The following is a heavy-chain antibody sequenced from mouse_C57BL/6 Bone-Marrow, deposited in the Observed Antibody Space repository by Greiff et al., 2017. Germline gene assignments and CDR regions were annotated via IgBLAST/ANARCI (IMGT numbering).Heavy chain of an antibody. Sequence: EVKLMESGGDLVKPGGSLKLSCAASGFTFSSYGMSWVRQTPDKRLEWVATISSGGSYTYYPDSVKGRFTISRDNAKNTLYLQMSSLKSEDTAMYYCASLGNSAWFAYWGQGNLVTVSA. CDR2: ISSGGSYT. V-gene: IGHV5-6*01. CDR3: ASLGNSAWFAY. CDR1: GFTFSSYG. D-gene: IGHD2-1*01. J-gene: IGHJ3*01.